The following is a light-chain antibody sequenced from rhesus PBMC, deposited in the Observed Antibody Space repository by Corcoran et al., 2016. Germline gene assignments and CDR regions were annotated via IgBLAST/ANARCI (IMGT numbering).Light chain of an antibody. J-gene: IGKJ1*01. CDR2: GAS. Sequence: EIVLTQSPATLSLSPGERATLSCRASQSVSSSLAWYQQKPEQAPRLLIYGASSRATGIPDRFSGSGSGTEFTLTISSLEPEDFAVYYCQQYSSWPRTFGQGTKVEIK. CDR3: QQYSSWPRT. CDR1: QSVSSS. V-gene: IGKV3-42*03.